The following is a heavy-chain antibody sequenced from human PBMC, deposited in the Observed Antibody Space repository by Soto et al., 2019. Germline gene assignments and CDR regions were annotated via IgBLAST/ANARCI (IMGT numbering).Heavy chain of an antibody. Sequence: SQTLSLTCAISGDSVSSNSAAWNWIRQSPSRGLEWLGRTYYRSRWYNDYAVSVKSRITINPDTSKNQFSLQLNSVTPEDMAVYYCARAAQYDILTGYYDYWGQGTLVTVSS. D-gene: IGHD3-9*01. CDR2: TYYRSRWYN. J-gene: IGHJ4*02. V-gene: IGHV6-1*01. CDR3: ARAAQYDILTGYYDY. CDR1: GDSVSSNSAA.